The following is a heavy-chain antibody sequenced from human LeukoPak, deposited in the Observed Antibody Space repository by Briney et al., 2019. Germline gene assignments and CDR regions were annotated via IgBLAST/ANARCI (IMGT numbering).Heavy chain of an antibody. D-gene: IGHD6-13*01. Sequence: GASVKVSCKASGYTFTSYDINWVRQATGQGLEWMGWMNPNSGNTGYAQKFQGRVTMTRNTSISTAYMELSSLRSEDTAVYYCARGQRYSSSWYKWRDYDYYYGMDVWGQGTTVTVSS. V-gene: IGHV1-8*01. CDR3: ARGQRYSSSWYKWRDYDYYYGMDV. CDR1: GYTFTSYD. CDR2: MNPNSGNT. J-gene: IGHJ6*02.